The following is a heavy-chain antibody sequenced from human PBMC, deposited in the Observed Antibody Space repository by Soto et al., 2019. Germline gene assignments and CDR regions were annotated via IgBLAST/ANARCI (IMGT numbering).Heavy chain of an antibody. CDR3: ASTLLHPTAFDY. CDR2: INPNGGST. D-gene: IGHD3-22*01. V-gene: IGHV1-46*01. J-gene: IGHJ4*02. Sequence: KVSCKTSGYTFIDYSIHWVRQAPGQGLEWMGRINPNGGSTKYTQNFQGRVTMTFDTSTTTAYMELSSLRSDDTAVYYWASTLLHPTAFDYWGQGTLVTVSS. CDR1: GYTFIDYS.